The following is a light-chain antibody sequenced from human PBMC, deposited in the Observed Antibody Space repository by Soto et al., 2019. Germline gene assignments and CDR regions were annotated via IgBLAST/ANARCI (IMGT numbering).Light chain of an antibody. CDR3: SSYTTSSTLV. Sequence: QSALTQPASVSGSPGQSITISCTGTSSDVGGYNYVSWYQQNPGKAPKLMIYEVSNRPSGVSDRFSGYKSGNTASLTISGLQAEDEADYYCSSYTTSSTLVFGGGTKVTVL. CDR1: SSDVGGYNY. CDR2: EVS. V-gene: IGLV2-14*01. J-gene: IGLJ2*01.